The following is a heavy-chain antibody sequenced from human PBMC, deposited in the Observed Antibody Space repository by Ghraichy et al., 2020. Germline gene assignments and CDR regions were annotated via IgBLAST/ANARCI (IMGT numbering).Heavy chain of an antibody. CDR2: ISYSGST. V-gene: IGHV4-59*01. D-gene: IGHD4-23*01. J-gene: IGHJ4*02. CDR1: GGSISSYY. Sequence: SQTLSLTCTVSGGSISSYYWSWIRQPPGKGLEWIGYISYSGSTNYNPSLKSRVTISVDTSKNQFSLKLSSVTAADTAVYYCARNDGMRANFDYWGQGTLVTVSS. CDR3: ARNDGMRANFDY.